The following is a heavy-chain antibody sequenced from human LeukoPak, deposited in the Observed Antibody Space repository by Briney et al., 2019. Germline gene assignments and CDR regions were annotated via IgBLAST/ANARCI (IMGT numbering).Heavy chain of an antibody. J-gene: IGHJ4*02. CDR3: AKDRTWIQLWASFDY. CDR1: GFAFSSYG. Sequence: PGGSLRLSCAASGFAFSSYGMHWVRQAPGKGLEWVAVISYDGSNKYYADSVKGRFTISRDNSKNTLYLQMNSLRAEDTAVYYCAKDRTWIQLWASFDYWGQGTLVIVSS. D-gene: IGHD5-18*01. CDR2: ISYDGSNK. V-gene: IGHV3-30*18.